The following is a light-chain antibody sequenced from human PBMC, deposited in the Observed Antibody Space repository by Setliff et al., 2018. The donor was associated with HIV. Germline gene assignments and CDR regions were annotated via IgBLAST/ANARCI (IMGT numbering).Light chain of an antibody. CDR2: EVT. J-gene: IGLJ1*01. Sequence: QSALTQPASMSGSPGQSITISCTGTSSDVGGSKYVSWYRQYPGKAPQLTVYEVTKRPSGVSERFSGSKSGSAASLTISGLQPDDEANYYCSSYAGSKTFDVFGTGTKGTVL. CDR3: SSYAGSKTFDV. V-gene: IGLV2-14*01. CDR1: SSDVGGSKY.